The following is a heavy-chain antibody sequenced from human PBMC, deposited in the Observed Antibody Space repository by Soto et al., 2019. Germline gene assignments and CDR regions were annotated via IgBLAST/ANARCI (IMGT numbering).Heavy chain of an antibody. V-gene: IGHV3-30*18. CDR2: ISYDGSNK. J-gene: IGHJ4*02. CDR1: GFTFSSYG. Sequence: QVQLVESGGGVVQPGRSLRLSCAASGFTFSSYGMHWVRQAPGKRLEWVAVISYDGSNKYYADSVKGRFTISRDNSKNPLYLQMNSLRAEDTAVYYCAKEATWGQGTLVTVSS. CDR3: AKEAT.